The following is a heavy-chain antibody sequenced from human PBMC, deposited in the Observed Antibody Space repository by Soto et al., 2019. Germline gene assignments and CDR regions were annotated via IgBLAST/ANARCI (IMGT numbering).Heavy chain of an antibody. D-gene: IGHD3-10*01. CDR2: IRGDGADS. CDR1: KFILMPLG. CDR3: ASDLVLGSGSLGH. Sequence: EVQLVESGGALFKLGGPRSLPGEPSKFILMPLGSPWARQAQGKGLVWVARIRGDGADSNYADSVKGRFTISRDNDKSTLYLQMNSLRAEDTAVYYCASDLVLGSGSLGHWGQGTLVTVSS. J-gene: IGHJ4*02. V-gene: IGHV3-74*01.